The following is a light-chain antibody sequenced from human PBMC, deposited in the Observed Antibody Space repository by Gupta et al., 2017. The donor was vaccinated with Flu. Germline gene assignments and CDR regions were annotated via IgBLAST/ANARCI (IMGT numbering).Light chain of an antibody. J-gene: IGLJ3*02. CDR3: SSYTNTTTCAPM. CDR2: EVK. V-gene: IGLV2-14*01. Sequence: QPALTQPAPVSGSAGQSTTISCTGSSTDVGGYNHVSWYQQQPGKDPTLIICEVKSRPSGVSNRFSCAKSGNTASLTISGLQAEDEADYYCSSYTNTTTCAPMFGGGTKLTVL. CDR1: STDVGGYNH.